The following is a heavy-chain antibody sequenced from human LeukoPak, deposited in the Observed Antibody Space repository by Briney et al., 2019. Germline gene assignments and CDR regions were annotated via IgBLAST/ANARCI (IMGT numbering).Heavy chain of an antibody. CDR2: ISANDGNT. J-gene: IGHJ4*02. Sequence: ASVTVSCKASGYTFTSYGISWVRQAPGQGLEWMGWISANDGNTDYPQKLQGRVTMTTDTSTSTAYMELRSLRSDDTAVYYCARESHVTREDYWGQGTLVTVSS. CDR3: ARESHVTREDY. D-gene: IGHD3-10*01. V-gene: IGHV1-18*01. CDR1: GYTFTSYG.